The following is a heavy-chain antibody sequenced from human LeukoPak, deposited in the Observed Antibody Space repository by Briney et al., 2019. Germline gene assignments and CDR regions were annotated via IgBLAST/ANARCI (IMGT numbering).Heavy chain of an antibody. CDR3: AAPSRIQLDY. J-gene: IGHJ4*02. D-gene: IGHD5-18*01. V-gene: IGHV1-58*01. CDR2: IVVGSGNT. CDR1: GFTFTSSA. Sequence: GTLVKVSCKASGFTFTSSAVQWVRQARGRRLEWIGWIVVGSGNTNYAQMFQGRVTITRDMSISTAYMELSSLRSEDTAVYYCAAPSRIQLDYWGQGTLVTVSS.